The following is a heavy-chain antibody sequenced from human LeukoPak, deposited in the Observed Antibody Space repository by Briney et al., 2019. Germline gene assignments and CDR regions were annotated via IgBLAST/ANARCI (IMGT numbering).Heavy chain of an antibody. CDR2: IYYSGST. D-gene: IGHD2-15*01. CDR1: GGSISTNYYY. CDR3: TRLGRPLYCSGGSCYSHAFDI. J-gene: IGHJ3*02. Sequence: SETLSLTCTVSGGSISTNYYYWGWIRQPSGKGLEWIGNIYYSGSTFYNPSLKSRVTISVDTSTNHFSLNLDSVTAADTAVYYCTRLGRPLYCSGGSCYSHAFDIWGQGTMVTVSS. V-gene: IGHV4-39*02.